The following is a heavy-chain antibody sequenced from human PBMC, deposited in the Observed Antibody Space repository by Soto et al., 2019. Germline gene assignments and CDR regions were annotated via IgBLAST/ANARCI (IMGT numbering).Heavy chain of an antibody. Sequence: EVQLLERGGGLVQPGGSLRLSCAASGFTFSDYTMSWVRQAPGKGLEWVTGIVGSGTDTYYADSVKGRFTISRDNSKSTLFLQMNSLRAGDTALYYCAKDGVMSGSSSYSFDDWGQGTLVTVSS. CDR2: IVGSGTDT. D-gene: IGHD3-16*01. J-gene: IGHJ4*02. CDR3: AKDGVMSGSSSYSFDD. CDR1: GFTFSDYT. V-gene: IGHV3-23*01.